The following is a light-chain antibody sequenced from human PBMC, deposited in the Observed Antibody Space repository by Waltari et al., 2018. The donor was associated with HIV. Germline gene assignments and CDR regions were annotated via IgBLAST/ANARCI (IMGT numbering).Light chain of an antibody. CDR1: DFGNKS. CDR2: QDS. V-gene: IGLV3-1*01. CDR3: QTWDSNTVL. J-gene: IGLJ1*01. Sequence: SFELTQSPSVSVSPGQSATITCSGEDFGNKSTSWYQQKSGQSPLLVIYQDSRRPSRIPERFSGSNSGNTATLTISGTQPLDEADYYCQTWDSNTVLFGTGTKVTVL.